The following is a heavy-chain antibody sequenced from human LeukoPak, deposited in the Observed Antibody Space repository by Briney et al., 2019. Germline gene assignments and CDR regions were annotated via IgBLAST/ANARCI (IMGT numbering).Heavy chain of an antibody. CDR2: ISSSSSYI. V-gene: IGHV3-21*01. Sequence: NPGGSLRLSCAASGFTFSSYSMNWVRQAPGKGLEWVSSISSSSSYIYYADSVKGRFTISRENAKNSLYLQMNSLTPGDTAVYYCARDGMVGSRPLDYWGQGTLVTVSS. D-gene: IGHD6-13*01. CDR1: GFTFSSYS. J-gene: IGHJ4*02. CDR3: ARDGMVGSRPLDY.